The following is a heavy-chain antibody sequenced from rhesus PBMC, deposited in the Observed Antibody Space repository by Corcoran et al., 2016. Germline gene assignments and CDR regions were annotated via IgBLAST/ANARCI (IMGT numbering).Heavy chain of an antibody. D-gene: IGHD5-30*01. CDR3: ARPRGYSGYSPFDY. V-gene: IGHV4-173*01. Sequence: QLQLQESGPGLVKPSETLSLTCAVSGGSISSNWWSWIRQPPGKGLEWFGRISGSGGTTSYNPALKSRVTISTDTTKNQFSLKLSAVTAADTAVYYCARPRGYSGYSPFDYWGQGVLVTVSS. J-gene: IGHJ4*01. CDR1: GGSISSNW. CDR2: ISGSGGTT.